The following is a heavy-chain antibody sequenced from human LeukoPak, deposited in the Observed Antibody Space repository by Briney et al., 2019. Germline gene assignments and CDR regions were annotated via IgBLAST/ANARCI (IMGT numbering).Heavy chain of an antibody. CDR1: GGSISSYY. J-gene: IGHJ4*02. V-gene: IGHV4-4*07. D-gene: IGHD6-6*01. CDR2: IYTSGST. CDR3: ARGLAARIFDY. Sequence: SETLSLTCTVPGGSISSYYWSWIRQPAGKGLEWIGRIYTSGSTNYNPSLKSRVTISVDTSKTQFSLKLRSVSSAHTTLYYSARGLAARIFDYWGQGTLVTVSS.